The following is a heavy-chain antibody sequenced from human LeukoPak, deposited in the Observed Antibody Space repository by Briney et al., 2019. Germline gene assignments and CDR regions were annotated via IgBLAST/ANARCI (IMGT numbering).Heavy chain of an antibody. D-gene: IGHD3-22*01. CDR3: ARGGYYYDSSGYGISDY. J-gene: IGHJ4*02. V-gene: IGHV1-8*01. Sequence: ASVKISCKASGYTFTSYDINWVRQASGQGLEWMGWMNPNSGNTNYAQKLQGRVTMTSDTSTSTAYMELRSLRSDDTAVYYCARGGYYYDSSGYGISDYWGQGTLVTVSS. CDR2: MNPNSGNT. CDR1: GYTFTSYD.